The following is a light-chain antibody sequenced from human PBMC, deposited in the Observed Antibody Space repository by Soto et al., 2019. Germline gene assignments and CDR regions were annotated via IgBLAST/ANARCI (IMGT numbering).Light chain of an antibody. J-gene: IGKJ3*01. V-gene: IGKV3-11*01. CDR3: QERSKWPLVT. CDR1: QSVSSY. CDR2: DAS. Sequence: EIVLTQSPATLSLSPGERATLSCRASQSVSSYLAWYQQKAGQPPSLLIYDASNRATGIPARFSGSGSGTDFTLTISRRETEEFAVYYCQERSKWPLVTFGPGTRVDV.